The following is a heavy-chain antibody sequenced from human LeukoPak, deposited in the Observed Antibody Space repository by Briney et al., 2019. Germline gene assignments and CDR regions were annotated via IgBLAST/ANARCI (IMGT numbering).Heavy chain of an antibody. CDR2: ISAYNGNT. CDR1: GYTFTSYG. D-gene: IGHD3-16*02. V-gene: IGHV1-18*01. J-gene: IGHJ4*02. CDR3: ARDTPHLHYDYVWGSYRYTLDY. Sequence: ASVKVSCKASGYTFTSYGISWVRQAPGQGLEWMGWISAYNGNTNYAQKLQGRVTMTTVTSTSTAYMELRSLRSDDTAVYYCARDTPHLHYDYVWGSYRYTLDYWGQGTLVTVSS.